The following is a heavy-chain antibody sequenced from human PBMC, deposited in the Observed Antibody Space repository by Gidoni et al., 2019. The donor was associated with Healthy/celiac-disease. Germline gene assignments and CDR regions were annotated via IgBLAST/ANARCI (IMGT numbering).Heavy chain of an antibody. CDR2: ISSSGSTI. CDR3: ARETRYSSGWYRYYYGMDV. J-gene: IGHJ6*02. V-gene: IGHV3-11*01. Sequence: QVQLVESGGGLVKPGGSLRLSCAASGFTFSAYYMRWIRQAPGKGLEWVSYISSSGSTIYYADSVKGRFTISRDNAKNSLYLQMNSLRAEDTAVYYCARETRYSSGWYRYYYGMDVWGQGTTVTVSS. D-gene: IGHD6-19*01. CDR1: GFTFSAYY.